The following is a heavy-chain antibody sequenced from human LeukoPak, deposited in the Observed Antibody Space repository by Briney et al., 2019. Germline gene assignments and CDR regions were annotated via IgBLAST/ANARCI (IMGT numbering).Heavy chain of an antibody. D-gene: IGHD3-3*02. CDR3: ARRVIESAVISERNWFDP. J-gene: IGHJ5*02. CDR1: GXSISSYL. CDR2: IHYTGRT. Sequence: SETLSLTYTVSGXSISSYLWSWIRQPPGKGLERIGSIHYTGRTNYNPSLKSRVTISVDTTTNQFSLKLSSVTAADTAVYYCARRVIESAVISERNWFDPWGQGTLVTVSS. V-gene: IGHV4-59*08.